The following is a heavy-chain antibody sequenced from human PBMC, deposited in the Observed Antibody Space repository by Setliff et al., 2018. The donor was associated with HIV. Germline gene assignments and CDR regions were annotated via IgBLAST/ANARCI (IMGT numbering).Heavy chain of an antibody. CDR3: ARGALTQYFGF. CDR1: GYMFTSFA. Sequence: ASVKVSCKASGYMFTSFAMHWVRQAPGQGLEWMGRISGYTGNTNFAPKFQDRVIMTMDTSTGTAYMELPSLTSDDTAVYYCARGALTQYFGFWGQGTLVTVSS. J-gene: IGHJ4*02. D-gene: IGHD3-9*01. V-gene: IGHV1-18*01. CDR2: ISGYTGNT.